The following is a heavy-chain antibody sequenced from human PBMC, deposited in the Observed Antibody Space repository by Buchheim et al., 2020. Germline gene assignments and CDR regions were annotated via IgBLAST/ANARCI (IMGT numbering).Heavy chain of an antibody. CDR3: ARAQRQWLRGSRFDP. CDR2: IYYSGST. J-gene: IGHJ5*02. Sequence: QLQLQESGPGLVKPSETLSLTCTVSGGSISSSSYYWGWIRQPPGKGLEWIGSIYYSGSTYYNPSLKSRVTISVDTSKNQFSLKLSSVTAADTTVYYCARAQRQWLRGSRFDPWGQGTL. CDR1: GGSISSSSYY. V-gene: IGHV4-39*01. D-gene: IGHD6-19*01.